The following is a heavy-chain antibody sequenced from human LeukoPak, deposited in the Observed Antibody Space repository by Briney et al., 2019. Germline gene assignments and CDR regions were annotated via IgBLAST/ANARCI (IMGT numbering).Heavy chain of an antibody. J-gene: IGHJ5*02. CDR1: GYTFTGHY. CDR3: ARVRPYCSGGSCYTVPNWFDP. V-gene: IGHV1-2*02. Sequence: GASVKVSCKASGYTFTGHYMHWVRQAPGQGLEWMGWINPNSGGTNYAQKFQGRVTMTRDTSISTAYMELSRLRSDDTAVYYCARVRPYCSGGSCYTVPNWFDPWGQGTLVTVSS. D-gene: IGHD2-15*01. CDR2: INPNSGGT.